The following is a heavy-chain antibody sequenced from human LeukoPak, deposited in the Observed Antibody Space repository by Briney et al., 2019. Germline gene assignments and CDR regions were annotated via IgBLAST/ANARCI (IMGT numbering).Heavy chain of an antibody. Sequence: PSETLSLTCTVSGDSMRSTNDYWGWIRQPPGKGLEWIGNVYYIGNTYYNPSLKSRVTISVDTSKNQFSLKLTSVTAADTAVYYCARSYSSVFYYYMDVWGKGTTVAVSS. CDR2: VYYIGNT. D-gene: IGHD6-19*01. CDR1: GDSMRSTNDY. V-gene: IGHV4-39*01. J-gene: IGHJ6*03. CDR3: ARSYSSVFYYYMDV.